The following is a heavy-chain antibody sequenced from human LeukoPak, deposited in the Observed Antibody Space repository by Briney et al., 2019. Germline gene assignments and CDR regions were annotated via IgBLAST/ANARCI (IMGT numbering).Heavy chain of an antibody. CDR3: ARDGSYGDFDY. J-gene: IGHJ4*02. D-gene: IGHD5-18*01. CDR1: GFTFSSYE. Sequence: GGSLRLSCAAYGFTFSSYEMNWVRQAPGKGLEWVSYISSSGSTIYYADSVKGRFTISRDNAKNSLYLQMNSLRAEDTAVYYCARDGSYGDFDYWGQGTLITVSS. CDR2: ISSSGSTI. V-gene: IGHV3-48*03.